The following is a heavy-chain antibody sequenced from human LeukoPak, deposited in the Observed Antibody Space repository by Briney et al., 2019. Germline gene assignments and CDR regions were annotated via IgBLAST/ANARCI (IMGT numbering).Heavy chain of an antibody. D-gene: IGHD6-13*01. CDR1: GFTFSSYW. CDR2: INSDGSSI. Sequence: PGGSLRLSCAASGFTFSSYWMHWVRQAPGKGLVWVSRINSDGSSITYADSVKGRFTISRDNAKNTLYLQMNSLRAEDTAMYYCTILTGIAAAAWGQGTLVTVSS. V-gene: IGHV3-74*03. CDR3: TILTGIAAAA. J-gene: IGHJ5*02.